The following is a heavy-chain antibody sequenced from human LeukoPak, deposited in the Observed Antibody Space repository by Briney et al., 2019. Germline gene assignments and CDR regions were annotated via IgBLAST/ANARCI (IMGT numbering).Heavy chain of an antibody. CDR1: GYTFTSYA. CDR3: ARQQRRNTMIVVALDY. J-gene: IGHJ4*02. CDR2: INAGNGNT. D-gene: IGHD3-22*01. V-gene: IGHV1-3*01. Sequence: ASVTVSFKASGYTFTSYAMHWVRQAPGQRLEWMGWINAGNGNTKYSRKFQGRVTITRDTSASTAYMELSSLRSEDTAVYYCARQQRRNTMIVVALDYWGQGTLVTVSS.